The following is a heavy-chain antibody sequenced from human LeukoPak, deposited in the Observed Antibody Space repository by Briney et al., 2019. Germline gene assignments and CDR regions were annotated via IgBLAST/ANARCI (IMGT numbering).Heavy chain of an antibody. V-gene: IGHV1-46*01. CDR2: INPSGGST. CDR3: ARLRDFDWLPTPRGYFDY. J-gene: IGHJ4*02. Sequence: ASVKVSCKASGYTFTSYYMHWVRQAPGQGLEWMGIINPSGGSTSYAQKFQGRVTMTRDMSTSTVYMELSSLRSEDTAVYYCARLRDFDWLPTPRGYFDYWGQRTLVTVSS. CDR1: GYTFTSYY. D-gene: IGHD3-9*01.